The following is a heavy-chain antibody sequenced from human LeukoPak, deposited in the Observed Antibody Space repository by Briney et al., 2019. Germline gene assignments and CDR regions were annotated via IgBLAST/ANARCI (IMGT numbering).Heavy chain of an antibody. J-gene: IGHJ4*02. Sequence: ASVKVSCKASGYTFTSYDINWVRQATGQGLEWMGWMNPNSGNTGYAQKFQGRVTMTRNTSISTAYMELSSLRSEDTAVYYCARGLGGYYDSSGYYPDYWGQGTLVTVSS. V-gene: IGHV1-8*01. D-gene: IGHD3-22*01. CDR2: MNPNSGNT. CDR3: ARGLGGYYDSSGYYPDY. CDR1: GYTFTSYD.